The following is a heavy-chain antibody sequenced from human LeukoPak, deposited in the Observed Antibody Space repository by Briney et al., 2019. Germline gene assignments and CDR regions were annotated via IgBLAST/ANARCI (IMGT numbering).Heavy chain of an antibody. J-gene: IGHJ4*02. CDR2: INHSGST. CDR1: GGSLSGYY. CDR3: ARIHYRTYYYGSGSYSPFDY. Sequence: SETLSLTCAVYGGSLSGYYWIWIRQPPGKGLEWIGEINHSGSTNYNPSLKSRVTISVDTSKNQFSLKLSSVTAADTAVYYCARIHYRTYYYGSGSYSPFDYWGQGTLVTVSS. D-gene: IGHD3-10*01. V-gene: IGHV4-34*01.